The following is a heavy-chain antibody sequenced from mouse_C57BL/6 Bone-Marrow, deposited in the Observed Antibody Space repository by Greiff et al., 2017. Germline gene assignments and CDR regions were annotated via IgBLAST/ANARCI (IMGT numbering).Heavy chain of an antibody. CDR3: ARTVVVDYFDY. CDR2: IHPNYGTT. V-gene: IGHV1-39*01. D-gene: IGHD1-1*01. CDR1: GYSFTDYN. Sequence: EVPLQQSGPELVKPGASVKISCKSSGYSFTDYNMNWVKQRNGKSLEWIGVIHPNYGTTSYNQKFKGKATLTVDQSSSTAYMQLNSLTSEDSAVYYCARTVVVDYFDYWGQGTTLTVSS. J-gene: IGHJ2*01.